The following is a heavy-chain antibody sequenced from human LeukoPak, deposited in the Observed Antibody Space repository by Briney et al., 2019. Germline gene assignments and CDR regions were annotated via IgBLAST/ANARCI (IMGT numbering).Heavy chain of an antibody. V-gene: IGHV4-34*01. CDR1: GENFSIYF. Sequence: SETLSLTCAVYGENFSIYFYSWIRQPPGKGLEWIGEINHGGSTSYNPSLKSRVTISVDTSKNQFSLRLSSVTAADTAIYYCARPGLAYCGADCYSTEGYYFDYWSQGTLVTVSS. D-gene: IGHD2-21*01. J-gene: IGHJ4*02. CDR3: ARPGLAYCGADCYSTEGYYFDY. CDR2: INHGGST.